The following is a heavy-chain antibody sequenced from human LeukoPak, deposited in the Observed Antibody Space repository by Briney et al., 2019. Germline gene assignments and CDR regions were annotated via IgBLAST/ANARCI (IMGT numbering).Heavy chain of an antibody. CDR1: GYTFTSYG. J-gene: IGHJ4*02. V-gene: IGHV1-18*01. CDR3: ASHLVGATQFDY. CDR2: ISAYNGNT. Sequence: ASVKVSCKASGYTFTSYGISWVRQAPGQGLEWMGWISAYNGNTNYAQKLQGRVTMTTDTSTSTAYMELRSLRSDDTAVYYCASHLVGATQFDYWGQGTLVTVSS. D-gene: IGHD1-26*01.